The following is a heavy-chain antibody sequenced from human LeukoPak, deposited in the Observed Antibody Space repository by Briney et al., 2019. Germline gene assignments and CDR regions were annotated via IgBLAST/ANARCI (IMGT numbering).Heavy chain of an antibody. V-gene: IGHV3-30*03. CDR1: GFTFSSYG. CDR3: ARERVPSGSFSDY. D-gene: IGHD1-26*01. J-gene: IGHJ4*02. Sequence: PGGSLRLSCAASGFTFSSYGMHWVRQAPGKGLEWVAVISYDGSNKYYADSVKGRFTFSRDNSKNTLYLQMNSLRAEDTAVYYCARERVPSGSFSDYWGQGTLVTVSS. CDR2: ISYDGSNK.